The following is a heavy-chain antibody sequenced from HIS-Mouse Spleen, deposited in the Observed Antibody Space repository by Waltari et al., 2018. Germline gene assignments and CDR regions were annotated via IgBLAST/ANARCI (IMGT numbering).Heavy chain of an antibody. Sequence: QLQLQESGPGLVKPSETLSLTCTVSGGSIRSRSYYWGWIRQPPGKGLEWIGSIYYSGSTYYNPSLKSRVTISVDTSKNQFSLKLSSVTAADTAVYYCAREIPYSSSWYDWYFDRGGRGNLVTV. CDR2: IYYSGST. J-gene: IGHJ2*01. CDR1: GGSIRSRSYY. V-gene: IGHV4-39*07. CDR3: AREIPYSSSWYDWYFDR. D-gene: IGHD6-13*01.